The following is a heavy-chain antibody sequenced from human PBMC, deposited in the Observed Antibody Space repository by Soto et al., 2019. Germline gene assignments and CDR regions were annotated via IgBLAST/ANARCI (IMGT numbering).Heavy chain of an antibody. V-gene: IGHV4-34*02. J-gene: IGHJ4*02. D-gene: IGHD3-10*01. CDR2: INHSGSV. CDR3: ARAGGALVRGSTGGFDY. Sequence: QVHLQQWGAGLLKPSQTLSLSCVVDGGAFNGYYWTWIRQPPGKGLEWIGEINHSGSVDYNPSLKSRVAISIAPSKNQLSLTLTSVTAADTAVYHCARAGGALVRGSTGGFDYWGQGSLVTVSS. CDR1: GGAFNGYY.